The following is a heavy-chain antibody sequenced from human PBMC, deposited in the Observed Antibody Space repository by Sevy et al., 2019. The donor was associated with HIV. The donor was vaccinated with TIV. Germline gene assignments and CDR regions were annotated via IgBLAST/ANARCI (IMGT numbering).Heavy chain of an antibody. Sequence: GGCLRLSCAASGFTFSSYAMHWVRQAPGKGLEWVAVISYDGSNKYYADSVKGRFTISRDNSKNTLYLQMNSLRAEDTAVYYCARADTAMVRFDYWGQGTLVTVSS. D-gene: IGHD5-18*01. CDR3: ARADTAMVRFDY. CDR2: ISYDGSNK. V-gene: IGHV3-30-3*01. CDR1: GFTFSSYA. J-gene: IGHJ4*02.